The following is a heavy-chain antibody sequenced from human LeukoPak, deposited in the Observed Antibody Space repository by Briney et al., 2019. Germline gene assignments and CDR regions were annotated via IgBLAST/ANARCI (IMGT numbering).Heavy chain of an antibody. CDR2: IYYSGST. J-gene: IGHJ4*02. V-gene: IGHV4-31*03. CDR1: GGSISSGGYY. Sequence: SETLSLTCTVSGGSISSGGYYWSWIRQHPGKGLEWIGYIYYSGSTYYNPSLKSRVTISVDTSKNQFSLKLSSVTAADTAVYYCARAGYGLGGEVYDSSGYYYSFDYWGQGTLVTVSS. CDR3: ARAGYGLGGEVYDSSGYYYSFDY. D-gene: IGHD3-22*01.